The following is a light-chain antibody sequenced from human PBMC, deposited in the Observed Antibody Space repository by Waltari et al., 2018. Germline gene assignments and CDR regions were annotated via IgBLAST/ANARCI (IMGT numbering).Light chain of an antibody. CDR3: SSYISSSTLEL. CDR1: SSDVGGYNY. Sequence: QSALTQPASVSGSPGQSITISCTGTSSDVGGYNYVPWYQQHPGKAPQLIIYDVSNRPSGVSNRFSGSKSGNTASLTISGLQAEDEADYYCSSYISSSTLELFGGGTSLTVL. V-gene: IGLV2-14*03. J-gene: IGLJ2*01. CDR2: DVS.